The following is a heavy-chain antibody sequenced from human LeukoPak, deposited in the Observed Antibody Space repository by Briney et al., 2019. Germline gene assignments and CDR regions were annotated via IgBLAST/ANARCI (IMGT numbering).Heavy chain of an antibody. J-gene: IGHJ4*02. CDR2: ISSSSSTI. V-gene: IGHV3-48*01. CDR3: ARESDIVATGFDY. Sequence: GGSLRLSCAASGLTFSSYSMNWVRQAPGKGLEWVSYISSSSSTIYYADSVKGRFTISRDNAKNSLYLQMNSLRAEDTAVYYCARESDIVATGFDYWGQGTLVTVSS. CDR1: GLTFSSYS. D-gene: IGHD5-12*01.